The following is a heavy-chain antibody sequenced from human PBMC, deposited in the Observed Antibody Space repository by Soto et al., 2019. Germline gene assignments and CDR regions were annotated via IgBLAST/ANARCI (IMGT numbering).Heavy chain of an antibody. D-gene: IGHD3-10*01. CDR1: GCTLTELS. CDR3: ATLLLSHYYGSGSYVYFDY. V-gene: IGHV1-24*01. Sequence: ASVKVSCKVSGCTLTELSMHWVRQAPGKGLEWMGGFDPEDGETIYAQKFQGRVTMTEDTSTDTAYMELSSLRSEDTAVYYCATLLLSHYYGSGSYVYFDYWGQGTLVTVSS. CDR2: FDPEDGET. J-gene: IGHJ4*02.